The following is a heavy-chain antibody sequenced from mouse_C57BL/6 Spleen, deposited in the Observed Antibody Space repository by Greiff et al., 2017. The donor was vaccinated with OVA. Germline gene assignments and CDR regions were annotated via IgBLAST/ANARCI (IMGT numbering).Heavy chain of an antibody. J-gene: IGHJ1*03. V-gene: IGHV1-39*01. CDR3: ARCDGWYCEV. CDR1: GYSFTDYN. Sequence: VQLQQSGPELVKPGASVKISCKASGYSFTDYNMNWVKQSNGKSLEWIGVINPISVTTCYTQKFTGKATLSVEKSYSTAYMQLNSLTSEDSAVYYGARCDGWYCEVWGTGTTVTVAS. CDR2: INPISVTT.